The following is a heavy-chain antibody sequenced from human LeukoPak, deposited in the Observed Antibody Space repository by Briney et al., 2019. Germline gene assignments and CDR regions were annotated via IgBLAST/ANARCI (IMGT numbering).Heavy chain of an antibody. V-gene: IGHV2-5*02. CDR3: AHRDVGQSGDFDY. CDR2: IYQDDDK. D-gene: IGHD1-26*01. Sequence: KSGPTLVNPTQTLTLTCSFSGFSPSTGGESVGWIRQPPGKALEWLALIYQDDDKRYSPFLRSRLTITEDTSKNQVVLTMTNMDPVDTGTYYCAHRDVGQSGDFDYWGQGIVVTVSS. CDR1: GFSPSTGGES. J-gene: IGHJ4*02.